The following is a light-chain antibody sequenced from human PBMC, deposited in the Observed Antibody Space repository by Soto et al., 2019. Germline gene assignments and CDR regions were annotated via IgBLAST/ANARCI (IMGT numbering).Light chain of an antibody. V-gene: IGKV3-15*01. Sequence: EIVMTQSPATLSLSPGERATLSCRASQSVSSNLVWYLQKPGQDPRLLIYDTSTWATNVPARFSGSGSETEFTLTINSPQSEDFGVSYCHHYHNWPPRNTFGQGTKLEIK. J-gene: IGKJ2*01. CDR1: QSVSSN. CDR3: HHYHNWPPRNT. CDR2: DTS.